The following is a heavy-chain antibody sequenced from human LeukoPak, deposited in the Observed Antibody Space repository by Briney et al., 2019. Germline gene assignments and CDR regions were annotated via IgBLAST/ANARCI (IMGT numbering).Heavy chain of an antibody. CDR1: GFTFSSYW. CDR3: ARALGSGWVYFL. D-gene: IGHD3-10*01. Sequence: QPGGSLRLSCAASGFTFSSYWMHWVRQAPGKGLVWVSRINSDGSSTSYADSVKGRFTISRDNAKNTLYLQMNSLRVEDTAVYYCARALGSGWVYFLGGQGTLVTVSS. V-gene: IGHV3-74*01. CDR2: INSDGSST. J-gene: IGHJ4*02.